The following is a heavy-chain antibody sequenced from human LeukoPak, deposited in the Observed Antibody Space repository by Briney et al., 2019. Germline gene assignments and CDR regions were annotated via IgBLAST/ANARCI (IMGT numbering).Heavy chain of an antibody. Sequence: SETLSLTCTVSGGSISSFRQPPGKGLEWIGYIYYSGSTKYNPSLKSRVTISVHTSKNQFSLKLSSVTAADTAVYYCARRHMYYYGSGSYYTHYYFDYWGQGTLVTVSS. CDR1: GGSISS. J-gene: IGHJ4*02. V-gene: IGHV4-59*12. CDR2: IYYSGST. D-gene: IGHD3-10*01. CDR3: ARRHMYYYGSGSYYTHYYFDY.